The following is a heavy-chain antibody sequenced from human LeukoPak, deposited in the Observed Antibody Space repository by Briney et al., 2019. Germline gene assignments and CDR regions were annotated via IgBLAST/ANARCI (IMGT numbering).Heavy chain of an antibody. J-gene: IGHJ4*02. D-gene: IGHD3-16*02. CDR2: IKQDGSEK. V-gene: IGHV3-7*01. CDR3: ARYGMITFAGVIVCDY. CDR1: GFTFSDYW. Sequence: GGSLRLSCAASGFTFSDYWMSWVRQAPGKGLEWVANIKQDGSEKYYVNSLRGRLTISRDNAKNSLYLQMNNLRAEDTAVYYCARYGMITFAGVIVCDYWGQGTLVTVSS.